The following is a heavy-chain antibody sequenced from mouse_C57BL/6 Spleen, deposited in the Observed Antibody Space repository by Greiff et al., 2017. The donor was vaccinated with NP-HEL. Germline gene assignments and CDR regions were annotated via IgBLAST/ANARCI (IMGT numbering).Heavy chain of an antibody. Sequence: QVQLKESGAELVRPGASVTLSCKASGYTFTDYEMHWVKQTPVHGLEWIGAIDPETGGTAYNQKFKGKAILTADKSSSTAYMELRSLTSEDSAVYYCTVDPDEGFAYWGQGTLVTVSA. J-gene: IGHJ3*01. CDR2: IDPETGGT. CDR3: TVDPDEGFAY. CDR1: GYTFTDYE. V-gene: IGHV1-15*01.